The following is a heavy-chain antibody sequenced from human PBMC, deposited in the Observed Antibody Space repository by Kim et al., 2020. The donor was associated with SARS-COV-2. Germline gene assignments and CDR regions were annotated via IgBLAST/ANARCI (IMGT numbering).Heavy chain of an antibody. CDR3: ARHLGEGEQGTPGY. V-gene: IGHV4-39*01. D-gene: IGHD1-1*01. J-gene: IGHJ4*02. CDR2: FYSNGES. CDR1: GGSISTGNYY. Sequence: SETLSLTCTVSGGSISTGNYYWGWIRQPPGKTLEWIGSFYSNGESYYNPSLKSRVTISVDTSRNHLSLKMTSVTAADTAVYYCARHLGEGEQGTPGYWGQGTLVTVSS.